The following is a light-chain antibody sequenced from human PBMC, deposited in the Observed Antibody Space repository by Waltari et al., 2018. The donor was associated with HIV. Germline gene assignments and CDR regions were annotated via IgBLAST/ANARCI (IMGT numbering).Light chain of an antibody. J-gene: IGLJ1*01. Sequence: QSALTQPASVSGSPGQSITISCTGTSSDVGGYNYVSWYQQHPGKAPKLMMSEVSNRPSGVTNRFSGSKSGNTASLTSSGLQVEDEADYYCSSYTSSSTLYVFGTGTKVTVL. CDR1: SSDVGGYNY. V-gene: IGLV2-14*01. CDR2: EVS. CDR3: SSYTSSSTLYV.